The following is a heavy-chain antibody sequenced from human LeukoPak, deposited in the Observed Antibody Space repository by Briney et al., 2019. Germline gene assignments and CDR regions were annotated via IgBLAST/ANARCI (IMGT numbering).Heavy chain of an antibody. Sequence: SETLSLTCTVSGYSISRSGYYWGWIRQPPGKGLEWIGNIYHSGSTYYNPSLESRVTISVDTSKNQFSLKLTPVTAADTAVYYCARRVGGTSFRDYWGQGTLVTVPS. D-gene: IGHD1-26*01. CDR3: ARRVGGTSFRDY. CDR1: GYSISRSGYY. V-gene: IGHV4-38-2*02. CDR2: IYHSGST. J-gene: IGHJ4*02.